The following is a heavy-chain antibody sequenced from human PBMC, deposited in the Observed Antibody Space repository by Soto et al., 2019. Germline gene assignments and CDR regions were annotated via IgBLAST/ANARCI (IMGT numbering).Heavy chain of an antibody. CDR1: GFTFSRYS. Sequence: GGSLRLSCAASGFTFSRYSMNRVRQAPGKGLEWVSHISGSSSTIYYTDSVKGRFTVSRDNAKNSLYLQMNSLRDEDTAVYFCAKTSLRVYYYGMDVWGQGTTVTVSS. J-gene: IGHJ6*02. CDR3: AKTSLRVYYYGMDV. CDR2: ISGSSSTI. V-gene: IGHV3-48*02.